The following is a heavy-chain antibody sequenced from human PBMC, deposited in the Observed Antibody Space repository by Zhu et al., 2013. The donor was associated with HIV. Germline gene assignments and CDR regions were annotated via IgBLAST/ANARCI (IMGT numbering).Heavy chain of an antibody. CDR2: IIPIFGIA. Sequence: QVQLVQSGAEVKKPGSSVKVSCKASGGTFSSYAISWVRQAPGQGLEWMGWIIPIFGIANYAQKFQGRVTITADESTSTAYMELSSLRSEDTAVYYXARAYYDSSGYYSYYFDYWGQGTLVTVSS. V-gene: IGHV1-69*12. D-gene: IGHD3-22*01. CDR1: GGTFSSYA. J-gene: IGHJ4*02. CDR3: ARAYYDSSGYYSYYFDY.